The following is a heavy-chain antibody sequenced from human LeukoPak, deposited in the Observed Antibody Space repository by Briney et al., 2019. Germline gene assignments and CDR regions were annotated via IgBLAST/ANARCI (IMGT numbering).Heavy chain of an antibody. Sequence: GGSLRLSCAASGFTFSSYAMSWVRQAPGKGLEWVSAISGSGGNPYYADSVEGRFTVSRDNSKSTLHLQLNSLRAEDTAVYYCAKRQVSAAPGALDYWGQGTLLTVSS. V-gene: IGHV3-23*01. D-gene: IGHD6-13*01. CDR2: ISGSGGNP. CDR1: GFTFSSYA. J-gene: IGHJ4*02. CDR3: AKRQVSAAPGALDY.